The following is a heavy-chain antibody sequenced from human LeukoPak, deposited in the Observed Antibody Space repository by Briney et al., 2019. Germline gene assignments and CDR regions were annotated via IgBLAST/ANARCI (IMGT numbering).Heavy chain of an antibody. J-gene: IGHJ4*02. V-gene: IGHV1-24*01. D-gene: IGHD6-6*01. CDR1: GYTLTELS. CDR3: ATAGGSSSLSQLSY. CDR2: FDPEDGET. Sequence: GASVKVSCKVSGYTLTELSMHWVRQAPGKGLEWMGGFDPEDGETIYAQKFQGRVTMTEDTSTDTAYMELSSLRSEDTAVYYCATAGGSSSLSQLSYWGQGTLVTVSS.